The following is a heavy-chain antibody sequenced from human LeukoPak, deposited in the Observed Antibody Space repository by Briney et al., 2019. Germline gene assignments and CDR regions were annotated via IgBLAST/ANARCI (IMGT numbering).Heavy chain of an antibody. J-gene: IGHJ4*02. D-gene: IGHD7-27*01. Sequence: GGSLRLSCAASGFTFNTYAITWVRQPPGKGLEWVSGISGSGGSTSYADSVKGRFTISRDNSENTLSLQMNSLKVEDTAVYYCAKGNWGPLYYFDYWGQGTLVTVSS. CDR2: ISGSGGST. CDR1: GFTFNTYA. V-gene: IGHV3-23*01. CDR3: AKGNWGPLYYFDY.